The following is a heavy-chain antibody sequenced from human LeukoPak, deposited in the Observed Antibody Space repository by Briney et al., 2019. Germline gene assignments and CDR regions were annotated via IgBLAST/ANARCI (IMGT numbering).Heavy chain of an antibody. Sequence: ASVRVSCKASGYTFTSDYMHWVPQAPEQGLEWMPIINPIGGSTNYAQKFQGRVTITRDTSPSTVYMELSSQRSEDTAVYYCARARDMRFGELLSYWGQGPLVTVSS. CDR3: ARARDMRFGELLSY. D-gene: IGHD3-10*01. V-gene: IGHV1-46*01. CDR2: INPIGGST. CDR1: GYTFTSDY. J-gene: IGHJ4*02.